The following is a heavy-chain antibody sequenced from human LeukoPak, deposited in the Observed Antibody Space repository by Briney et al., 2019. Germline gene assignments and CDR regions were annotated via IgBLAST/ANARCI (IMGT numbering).Heavy chain of an antibody. J-gene: IGHJ4*02. CDR3: ARVSRSSGRGIDY. CDR1: GGSISSGGYS. Sequence: PSETLSLTCTVSGGSISSGGYSWSWLRQHPGKGLEWIGYIYYSGSTYYNPSLKSRVTISVDTSKNQFSLKLSSVTAADTAVYYCARVSRSSGRGIDYWGQGTLVTVSS. D-gene: IGHD6-13*01. CDR2: IYYSGST. V-gene: IGHV4-31*03.